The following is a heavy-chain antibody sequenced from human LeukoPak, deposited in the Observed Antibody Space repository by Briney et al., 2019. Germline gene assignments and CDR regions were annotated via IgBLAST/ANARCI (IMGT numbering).Heavy chain of an antibody. CDR1: VVTFSTYV. Sequence: GGARGLCGAAYVVTFSTYVMHRVRKAPGRGQERVAVISYDGKTEIYGDSVKGRLTVSRDNSKNTLYLQMDSLRTEDTAVYYCAKGFHESPVSFLIHLWGQGTLVTVSS. J-gene: IGHJ4*02. CDR3: AKGFHESPVSFLIHL. CDR2: ISYDGKTE. V-gene: IGHV3-30*04. D-gene: IGHD2-21*01.